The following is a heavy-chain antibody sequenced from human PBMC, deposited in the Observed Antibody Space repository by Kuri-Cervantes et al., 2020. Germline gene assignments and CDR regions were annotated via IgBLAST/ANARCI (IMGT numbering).Heavy chain of an antibody. Sequence: GESLKISCAASGFTFSSYSMNWVRQAPGKGLEWVSSISSSSSYIYYADSVKGRFTISRDNAKNSLYLQMNSLRAEDTAVYYCARWGDTAMVREYYFDYWGQGTLVTVSS. V-gene: IGHV3-21*01. CDR2: ISSSSSYI. CDR1: GFTFSSYS. J-gene: IGHJ4*02. CDR3: ARWGDTAMVREYYFDY. D-gene: IGHD5-18*01.